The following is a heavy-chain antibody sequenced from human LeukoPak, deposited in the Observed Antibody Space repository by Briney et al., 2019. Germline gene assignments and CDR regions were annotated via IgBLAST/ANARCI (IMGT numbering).Heavy chain of an antibody. J-gene: IGHJ4*02. Sequence: ASVKVSCKASGYTFANYGISWVRQAPGQGPEWVGWISGSTYGTRYAQKFQGRVSMTQDTSANIVYMELKSLTSDDTAVYYCVRSGRGTYFYFDWWGQGTRVTVSS. V-gene: IGHV1-18*01. D-gene: IGHD6-25*01. CDR1: GYTFANYG. CDR2: ISGSTYGT. CDR3: VRSGRGTYFYFDW.